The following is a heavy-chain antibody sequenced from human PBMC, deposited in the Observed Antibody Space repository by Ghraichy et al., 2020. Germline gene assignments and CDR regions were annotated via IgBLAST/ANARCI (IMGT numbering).Heavy chain of an antibody. CDR2: IYYSGST. J-gene: IGHJ5*02. CDR3: ARESYDFWSGFIRWFDP. Sequence: LRLSCTVSGGSISSYYWSWIRQPPGKGLEWIGYIYYSGSTNYNPSLKSRVTISVDTSKNQFSLKLSSVTAADTAVYYCARESYDFWSGFIRWFDPWGQGTLVTVSS. CDR1: GGSISSYY. V-gene: IGHV4-59*01. D-gene: IGHD3-3*01.